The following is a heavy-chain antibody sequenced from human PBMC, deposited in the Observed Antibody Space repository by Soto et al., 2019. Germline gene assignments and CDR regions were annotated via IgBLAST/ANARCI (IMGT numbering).Heavy chain of an antibody. V-gene: IGHV3-23*01. J-gene: IGHJ4*02. Sequence: EVQLLESGGGLLHLGGSLKLSWATSGSTFSAHAMHGVRRAPGEGLGWVSGVRGDFVTTPYADSVKGRFTISRDNSKNTLYLQMNSLRAEDTAIYYCVKEGKMGVEGFDFWGQGTLVTVSS. D-gene: IGHD1-26*01. CDR1: GSTFSAHA. CDR3: VKEGKMGVEGFDF. CDR2: VRGDFVTT.